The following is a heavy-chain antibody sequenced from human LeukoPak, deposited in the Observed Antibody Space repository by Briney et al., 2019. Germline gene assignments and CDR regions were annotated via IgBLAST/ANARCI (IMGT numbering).Heavy chain of an antibody. V-gene: IGHV1-8*01. J-gene: IGHJ4*02. CDR2: MNPNSGNT. CDR3: ARMSSSWYSTSYDY. CDR1: GYTFTSYD. Sequence: ASVKVSCKASGYTFTSYDINWVRQATGQGLEWMGWMNPNSGNTGYAQKFQGRVTMTRNTSISTAYMELSSLRSEDTAVYYCARMSSSWYSTSYDYWGQGTLVTVSP. D-gene: IGHD6-13*01.